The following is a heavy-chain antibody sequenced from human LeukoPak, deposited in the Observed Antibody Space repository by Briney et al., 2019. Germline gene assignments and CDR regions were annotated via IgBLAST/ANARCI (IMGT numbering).Heavy chain of an antibody. D-gene: IGHD2-2*01. CDR2: IHHSGGT. V-gene: IGHV4-4*02. CDR3: AREKGVVPAAGDAFDI. Sequence: PSGTLPLTCAVSGDSISSDIWWNWVRQPPGKGLEWIGEIHHSGGTNYNPSLKSRVTISVDTSKNQFSLKLSSVTAADTAVYYCAREKGVVPAAGDAFDIWGQGTMVTVSS. J-gene: IGHJ3*02. CDR1: GDSISSDIW.